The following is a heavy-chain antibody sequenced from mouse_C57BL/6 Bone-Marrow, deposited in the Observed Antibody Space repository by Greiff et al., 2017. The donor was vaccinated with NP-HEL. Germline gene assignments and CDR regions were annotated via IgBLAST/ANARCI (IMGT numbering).Heavy chain of an antibody. CDR1: GYSFTGYF. Sequence: VQLQRSGPELVKPGDSVKISCKASGYSFTGYFMNWVMQSHGKSLEWIGRINPYNGDTFYNQKFKGKATLTVDKSSSTAHMELRSLTSEDSAVYYCARLGYYGSSYYFDYWGQGTTLTVSS. V-gene: IGHV1-20*01. CDR2: INPYNGDT. CDR3: ARLGYYGSSYYFDY. J-gene: IGHJ2*01. D-gene: IGHD1-1*01.